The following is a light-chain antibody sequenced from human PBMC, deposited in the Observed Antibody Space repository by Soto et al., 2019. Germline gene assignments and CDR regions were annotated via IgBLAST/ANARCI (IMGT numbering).Light chain of an antibody. V-gene: IGKV3-11*01. CDR2: DAS. J-gene: IGKJ5*01. CDR3: QQRSNWPPSIT. Sequence: EIVLTQSPATLSLSPGERATLSCRASQSVSSYLAWYQQKPGQAPRLLIYDASNRATGIPARFSGSGSGTAFTLTISSLEPEDVAVYYCQQRSNWPPSITFGQGKRLEIK. CDR1: QSVSSY.